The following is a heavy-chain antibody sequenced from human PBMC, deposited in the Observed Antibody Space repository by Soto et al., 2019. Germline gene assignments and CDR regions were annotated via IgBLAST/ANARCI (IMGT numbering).Heavy chain of an antibody. D-gene: IGHD1-26*01. CDR1: AGSLSGYY. CDR3: ASRSFSGNYARYDF. J-gene: IGHJ4*02. Sequence: SETLSLTCAVYAGSLSGYYWSWIRQPPGKGLEWIGEINHSGSTNYSPSLRSRVTISVDTSKNQFSLKLSSVTAADTAVYYCASRSFSGNYARYDFWGQGTLVTVSS. CDR2: INHSGST. V-gene: IGHV4-34*01.